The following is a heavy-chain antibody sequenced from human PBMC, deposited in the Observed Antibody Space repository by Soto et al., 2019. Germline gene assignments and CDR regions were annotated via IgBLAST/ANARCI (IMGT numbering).Heavy chain of an antibody. J-gene: IGHJ4*02. Sequence: GWSLRLSCAASGFIFSSYGMHWVRQAPGKGLEWVAVISYDGSYKYYADSVKGRFTISRDNSKNTLYLQMNSLRAEDTAVYYCSPGSYSSGWYFDYWGRGTLVTVSS. CDR3: SPGSYSSGWYFDY. CDR2: ISYDGSYK. V-gene: IGHV3-30*03. CDR1: GFIFSSYG. D-gene: IGHD6-19*01.